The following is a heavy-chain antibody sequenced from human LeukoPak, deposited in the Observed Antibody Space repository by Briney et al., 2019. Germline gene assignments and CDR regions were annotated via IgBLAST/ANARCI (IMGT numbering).Heavy chain of an antibody. CDR3: ARDADYDRGFDY. V-gene: IGHV4-4*07. Sequence: SETLSLTCTVSGGSISSYYWSWIRQPAGKGLEWIGRICTSGSTNFNPSLKSRVSMSVDTSKNQFSLNLSSVTAADTAVYYCARDADYDRGFDYWSQGTLVTVSS. J-gene: IGHJ4*02. CDR2: ICTSGST. D-gene: IGHD3-22*01. CDR1: GGSISSYY.